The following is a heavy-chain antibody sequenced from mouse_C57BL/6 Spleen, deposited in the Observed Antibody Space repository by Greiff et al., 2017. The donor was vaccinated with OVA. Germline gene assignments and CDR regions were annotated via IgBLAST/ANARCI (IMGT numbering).Heavy chain of an antibody. D-gene: IGHD2-4*01. CDR2: IDPPGGGT. CDR1: GYTFTSYW. CDR3: AREGGLRRGPYAMDY. J-gene: IGHJ4*01. V-gene: IGHV1-72*01. Sequence: QVQLQQPGAELVKPGASVKLSCKASGYTFTSYWMHWVKQRPGRGLEWIGRIDPPGGGTKYNEKFQSKATLTVDKPSSTAYMQLSSMTSEDSAVYYCAREGGLRRGPYAMDYWGQGTSVTVSS.